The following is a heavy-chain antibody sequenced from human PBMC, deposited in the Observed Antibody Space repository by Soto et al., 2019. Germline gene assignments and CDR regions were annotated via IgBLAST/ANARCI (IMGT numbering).Heavy chain of an antibody. CDR3: ARDSNYYDSSGYWAGDAFDI. V-gene: IGHV3-30-3*01. CDR1: GFTFSSYA. J-gene: IGHJ3*02. CDR2: ISYDGSNK. D-gene: IGHD3-22*01. Sequence: SLRLSCAASGFTFSSYAMHWVRQAPGKGLEWVAVISYDGSNKYYADSVKGRFTISRDNSKNTLYLQMNSLRAEDTAVYYCARDSNYYDSSGYWAGDAFDIWGQGTMVTVSS.